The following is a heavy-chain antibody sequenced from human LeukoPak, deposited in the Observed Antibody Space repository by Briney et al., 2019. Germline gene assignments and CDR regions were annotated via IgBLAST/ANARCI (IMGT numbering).Heavy chain of an antibody. CDR2: MTTSGRSI. CDR1: GFPFNSYA. D-gene: IGHD3-10*02. V-gene: IGHV3-48*01. J-gene: IGHJ6*03. CDR3: ARDGVRWDYYYMDV. Sequence: GGSLRLSCSTSGFPFNSYAMNWVRQAPGKGLEWVAYMTTSGRSIYYSDSVKGRFTISRDNAKNTLYLQMNSLRAEDTGVYYCARDGVRWDYYYMDVWGKGTTVTVSS.